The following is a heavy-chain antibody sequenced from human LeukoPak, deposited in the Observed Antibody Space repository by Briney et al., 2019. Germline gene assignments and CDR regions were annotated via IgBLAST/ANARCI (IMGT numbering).Heavy chain of an antibody. D-gene: IGHD6-19*01. CDR1: GFTFSSYG. Sequence: GGSLRLSCAASGFTFSSYGMHWVRQAPGKGLEWVAFIRYDGSNKYYADSVKGRFTISRDNSKNTLYLQMNSLRAEDTAVYYCAKGSHSSGWYYYMDVWGKGTTVTVSS. V-gene: IGHV3-30*02. CDR2: IRYDGSNK. J-gene: IGHJ6*03. CDR3: AKGSHSSGWYYYMDV.